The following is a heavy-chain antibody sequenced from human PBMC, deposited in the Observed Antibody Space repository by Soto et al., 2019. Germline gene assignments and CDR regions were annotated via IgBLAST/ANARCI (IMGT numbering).Heavy chain of an antibody. CDR1: GFTFSSYR. J-gene: IGHJ4*02. V-gene: IGHV3-7*01. D-gene: IGHD1-1*01. Sequence: PGGSLRLSCAASGFTFSSYRMNWVRQAPGKGLEWVANINQDGSQKDYVDFVKGRFTISRDNARNSLYLQMNSLRAEDTAVYYCARDYRYPFDYWGQGKLVTVSS. CDR2: INQDGSQK. CDR3: ARDYRYPFDY.